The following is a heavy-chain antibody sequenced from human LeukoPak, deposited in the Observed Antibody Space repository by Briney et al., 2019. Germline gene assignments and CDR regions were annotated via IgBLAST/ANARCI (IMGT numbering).Heavy chain of an antibody. D-gene: IGHD5/OR15-5a*01. V-gene: IGHV3-23*01. CDR1: GFTFSIYA. CDR3: AKDRGPCVAIDNNWFDP. Sequence: PGGSLRLSCAASGFTFSIYAMSWVRQAPGKGLEWVSSISGYGDSTYYADSVKGRFTLSRDNSKSTLYLQMFSLRAEDTAIYYCAKDRGPCVAIDNNWFDPWGQGTLVTVSS. J-gene: IGHJ5*02. CDR2: ISGYGDST.